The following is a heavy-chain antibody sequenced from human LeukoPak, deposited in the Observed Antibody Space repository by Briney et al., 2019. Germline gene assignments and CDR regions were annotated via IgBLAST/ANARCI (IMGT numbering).Heavy chain of an antibody. CDR3: AKMWKADDAFDI. CDR2: ISYDGSNK. Sequence: PGGSLRLSCAASGFTFSSYGMHWVRQAPGKGLEWVAVISYDGSNKYYADSVKGRFTISRDNSKNTLYLQMNSLRAEDTAVYYCAKMWKADDAFDIWGQGTTVTVSS. V-gene: IGHV3-30*18. D-gene: IGHD1-1*01. J-gene: IGHJ3*02. CDR1: GFTFSSYG.